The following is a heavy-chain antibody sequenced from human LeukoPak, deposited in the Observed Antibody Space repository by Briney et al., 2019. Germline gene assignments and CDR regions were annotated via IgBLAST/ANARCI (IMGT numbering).Heavy chain of an antibody. CDR3: AREEWFDP. CDR1: GGSINNGGYY. J-gene: IGHJ5*02. CDR2: IYYSGSS. Sequence: SETLSLTCTVSGGSINNGGYYWSWIRQHPGKGLEWIGYIYYSGSSYYNPSLRSRVTISVDTSKNHFSLKLSSVTAADTAVYYCAREEWFDPWGQGTLVTVSS. V-gene: IGHV4-31*03.